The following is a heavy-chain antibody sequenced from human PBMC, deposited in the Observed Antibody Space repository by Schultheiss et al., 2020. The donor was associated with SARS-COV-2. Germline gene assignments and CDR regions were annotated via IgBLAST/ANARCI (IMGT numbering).Heavy chain of an antibody. D-gene: IGHD5-24*01. J-gene: IGHJ4*02. CDR3: ARGGGDGYNLDY. V-gene: IGHV3-30*01. CDR2: ISYDGSNK. CDR1: GFTFSSYA. Sequence: GGSLRLSCAASGFTFSSYAMHWVRQAPGKGLEWVAVISYDGSNKYDADSVKGRFTISRDNSKNTLYLQMNSLRAEDTAVYYCARGGGDGYNLDYWGQGTLVTVSS.